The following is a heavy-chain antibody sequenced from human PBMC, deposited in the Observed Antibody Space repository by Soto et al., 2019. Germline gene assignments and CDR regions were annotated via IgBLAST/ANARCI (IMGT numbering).Heavy chain of an antibody. CDR3: ASSTPKGLLDY. CDR2: INHSGST. CDR1: GGSFSCYY. J-gene: IGHJ4*02. Sequence: SSETLSLTCAVYGGSFSCYYWSWIRQPPGKGLEWIGEINHSGSTNYNPSLKSRVTISVDTSKNQFSLKLSSVTAADTAVYYCASSTPKGLLDYWGQGTLVTVSS. D-gene: IGHD3-22*01. V-gene: IGHV4-34*01.